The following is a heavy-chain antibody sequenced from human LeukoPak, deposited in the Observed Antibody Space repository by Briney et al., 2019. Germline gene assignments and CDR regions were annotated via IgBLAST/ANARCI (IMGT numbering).Heavy chain of an antibody. V-gene: IGHV3-23*01. D-gene: IGHD4-17*01. CDR1: GFTFSSYS. J-gene: IGHJ4*02. CDR3: AKWTTGYFDY. Sequence: PGGSLRLSCVASGFTFSSYSMNWVRQAPGKGLEWVSAISGSGGSTYYADSVKGRFTISRDNSKNTLYLQMNSLRAEDTAVYYCAKWTTGYFDYWGQGTLVTVSS. CDR2: ISGSGGST.